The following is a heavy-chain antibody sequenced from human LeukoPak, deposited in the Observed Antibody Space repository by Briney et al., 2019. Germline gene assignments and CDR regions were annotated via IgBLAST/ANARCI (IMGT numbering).Heavy chain of an antibody. Sequence: IYHSGSTNYNPSLRSRVTISVDKSENQFSLKLSSVTAADTAVYYCARGVVATITDYYFDYWGQGTLVTVSS. J-gene: IGHJ4*02. CDR2: IYHSGST. V-gene: IGHV4-4*02. CDR3: ARGVVATITDYYFDY. D-gene: IGHD5-12*01.